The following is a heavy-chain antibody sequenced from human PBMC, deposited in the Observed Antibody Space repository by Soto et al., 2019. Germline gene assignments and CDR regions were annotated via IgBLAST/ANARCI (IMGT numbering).Heavy chain of an antibody. CDR1: GGTFSSYT. V-gene: IGHV1-69*02. Sequence: QVQLVQSGAEVKKPGSSVKVSCKASGGTFSSYTISWVRQAPGQGLEWMGRIIPILGIANYAQKFQGRVMITADKSTCTAYMELSSLRSEDTAVYYCARGGDIVVLGNYGMDVWGQGTTVTVSS. CDR3: ARGGDIVVLGNYGMDV. CDR2: IIPILGIA. D-gene: IGHD2-15*01. J-gene: IGHJ6*02.